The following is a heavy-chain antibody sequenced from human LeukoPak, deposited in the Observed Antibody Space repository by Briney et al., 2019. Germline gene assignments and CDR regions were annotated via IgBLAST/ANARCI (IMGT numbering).Heavy chain of an antibody. CDR2: IKRKTDDGTT. D-gene: IGHD1-1*01. CDR1: GFTFSSYA. CDR3: TTQSGAWNFDY. V-gene: IGHV3-15*01. Sequence: GGSLRLSCAASGFTFSSYAMSWVRRAPGKGLEWVGLIKRKTDDGTTDYAAPEKGRFTISREDSKNTLYLQMNSLKTEDTAVYYCTTQSGAWNFDYWGQGTLVTVSS. J-gene: IGHJ4*02.